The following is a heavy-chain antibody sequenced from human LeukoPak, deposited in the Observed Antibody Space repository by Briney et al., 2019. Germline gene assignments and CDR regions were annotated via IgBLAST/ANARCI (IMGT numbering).Heavy chain of an antibody. J-gene: IGHJ4*02. CDR1: GFTFSTFA. Sequence: GGSLRLSCEASGFTFSTFAMIWVRQPPGKGLEWVSSIFPSGGEIHYADSVRGRFAISRDNSKSTLSLQMNSLRAEDTAIYYCATYRQVLLSFESWGQGTLVTVSS. V-gene: IGHV3-23*01. D-gene: IGHD2/OR15-2a*01. CDR2: IFPSGGEI. CDR3: ATYRQVLLSFES.